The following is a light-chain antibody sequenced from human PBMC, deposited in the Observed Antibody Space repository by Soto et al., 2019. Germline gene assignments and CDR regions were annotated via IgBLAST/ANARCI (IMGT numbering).Light chain of an antibody. CDR3: SSYAGSSVPVA. CDR1: SSDVGGYNF. J-gene: IGLJ2*01. Sequence: QSALTQPPSAYGSPGQSVTISCTGASSDVGGYNFVSWYQQHPVKAPKLMIYDVTKRPSGVPDRFSGSKSGNTASLTVSGLQADDEADYYCSSYAGSSVPVAFGGGTKVTVL. V-gene: IGLV2-8*01. CDR2: DVT.